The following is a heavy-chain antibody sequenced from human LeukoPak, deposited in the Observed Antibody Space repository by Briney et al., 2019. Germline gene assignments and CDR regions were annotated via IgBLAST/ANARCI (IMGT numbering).Heavy chain of an antibody. Sequence: ASVKVSCKAAGYTFSDYDVNWVRQAPGQGLEWMGWMNPTSGDTGYAQKFQGRVTMTRSMSRNTAYMELSRLRSEDTAVYFCARVVMKAFYYYYMDVWGKGTTIIISS. D-gene: IGHD2-21*01. CDR2: MNPTSGDT. J-gene: IGHJ6*03. CDR1: GYTFSDYD. V-gene: IGHV1-8*01. CDR3: ARVVMKAFYYYYMDV.